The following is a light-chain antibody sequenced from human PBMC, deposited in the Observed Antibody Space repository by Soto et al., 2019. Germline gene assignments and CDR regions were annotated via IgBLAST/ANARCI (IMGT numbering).Light chain of an antibody. J-gene: IGLJ3*02. V-gene: IGLV2-14*01. CDR3: QSYDSSLSGWV. Sequence: QSALTQPASVSGSPGQSITISCTGTSSDVGAYNYVSWYQHHPDKAPKLIIYDVNNRPSGVSKRFSGSKSGNTASLTITGLQAEDEADYYCQSYDSSLSGWVFGGGTKVTVL. CDR1: SSDVGAYNY. CDR2: DVN.